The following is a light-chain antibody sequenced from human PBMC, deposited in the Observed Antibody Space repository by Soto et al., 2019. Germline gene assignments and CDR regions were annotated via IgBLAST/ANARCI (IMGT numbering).Light chain of an antibody. J-gene: IGKJ1*01. CDR3: QQYGRSSWT. V-gene: IGKV3-20*01. CDR1: QSVSSSY. CDR2: GAS. Sequence: IVLTQSPGTLPLSPGERVTLSCRASQSVSSSYLAWYQQKSGQAPRLLIYGASNRATGIPDRFSGSGSGTDFTLTISRLEPEDFAVYYCQQYGRSSWTFGQGTKVDI.